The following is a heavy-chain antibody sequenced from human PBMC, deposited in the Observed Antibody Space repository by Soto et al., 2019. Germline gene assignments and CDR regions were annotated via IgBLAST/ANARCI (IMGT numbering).Heavy chain of an antibody. CDR3: ARESRPSRKLRTTYSFAH. V-gene: IGHV4-61*01. J-gene: IGHJ4*02. D-gene: IGHD2-15*01. CDR1: GVSVSSDNHY. CDR2: AHYSGST. Sequence: SETLSLTCTVSGVSVSSDNHYWTWIRQPPGKGLEWIGYAHYSGSTNYNPSLKSRVTISADTSKNQLSLRLTSVTAADSAIYFCARESRPSRKLRTTYSFAHWGPGTLVTVSS.